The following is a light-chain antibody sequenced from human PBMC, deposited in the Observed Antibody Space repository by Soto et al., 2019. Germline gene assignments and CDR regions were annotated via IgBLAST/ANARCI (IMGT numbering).Light chain of an antibody. CDR1: QSISSN. CDR3: QQYGSSLT. Sequence: EIMMTQSPATLSVSPGERATLXXRASQSISSNLAWYQQRSGQAPRLLIYGASTRASGIPDRFSGSGSGTDFTLTISRLEPEDFGVYYCQQYGSSLTFGQGTKVDIK. J-gene: IGKJ1*01. CDR2: GAS. V-gene: IGKV3-20*01.